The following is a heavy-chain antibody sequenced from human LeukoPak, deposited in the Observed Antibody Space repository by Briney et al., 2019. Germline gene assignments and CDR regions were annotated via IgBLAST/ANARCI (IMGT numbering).Heavy chain of an antibody. CDR2: ISSTGGST. J-gene: IGHJ4*02. CDR3: VRDTSYCSGGRCFATYSFDY. D-gene: IGHD2-15*01. Sequence: GSLRLSCSASGFTFSNYAMHWVRQAPGKGLECISTISSTGGSTYYAHSVKGRFTISRDNSQNTLYLQMSSLRPEDTAVYYCVRDTSYCSGGRCFATYSFDYWGQGTRVTVSS. V-gene: IGHV3-64D*09. CDR1: GFTFSNYA.